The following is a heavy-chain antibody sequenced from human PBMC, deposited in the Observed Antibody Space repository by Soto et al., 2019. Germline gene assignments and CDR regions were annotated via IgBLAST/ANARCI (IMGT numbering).Heavy chain of an antibody. CDR2: IYYSGST. V-gene: IGHV4-59*01. CDR1: GGSISSYY. J-gene: IGHJ6*02. Sequence: PSETLSLTCTVSGGSISSYYWSWIRQPPGKGLEWIGYIYYSGSTNYNPSLKSRVTISVDTSKNQFSLKLSSVTAADTAVCYCARAVTDYYYYGMDVWGQGTTVTVS. CDR3: ARAVTDYYYYGMDV.